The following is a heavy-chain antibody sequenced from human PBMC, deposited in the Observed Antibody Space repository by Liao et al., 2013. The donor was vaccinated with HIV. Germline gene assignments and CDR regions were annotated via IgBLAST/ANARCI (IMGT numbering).Heavy chain of an antibody. Sequence: QLQLQESGPGLVKPSETLSLTCTVSGGSISSSNYYWGWIRQPPGKGLEWIGSIFYIGSTYYNPSLKSRVTISVDTSNNQFSLKLRSVTAADTAVYYCARGNGDILLYSGEISLRFGPDKWGQGTLVRRLL. J-gene: IGHJ4*02. V-gene: IGHV4-39*07. CDR3: ARGNGDILLYSGEISLRFGPDK. CDR1: GGSISSSNYY. CDR2: IFYIGST. D-gene: IGHD2-8*02.